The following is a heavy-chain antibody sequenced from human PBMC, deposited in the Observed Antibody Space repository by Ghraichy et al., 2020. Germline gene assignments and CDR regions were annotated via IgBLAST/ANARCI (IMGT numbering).Heavy chain of an antibody. CDR2: ISYDGSNK. V-gene: IGHV3-30*04. CDR1: GFTFSSYA. Sequence: GGSLRLSCAASGFTFSSYAMHWVRQAPGKGLEWVAVISYDGSNKYYADSVKGRFTISRDNSKNTLYLQMNSLRAEDTAVYYCARDGWFGEVGDLEFDYWGQGTLVTVSS. D-gene: IGHD3-10*01. CDR3: ARDGWFGEVGDLEFDY. J-gene: IGHJ4*02.